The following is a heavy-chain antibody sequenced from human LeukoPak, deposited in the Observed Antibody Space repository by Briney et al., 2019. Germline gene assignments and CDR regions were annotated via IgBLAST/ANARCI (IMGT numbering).Heavy chain of an antibody. J-gene: IGHJ4*02. V-gene: IGHV1-69*01. CDR3: ARDLRFRRSSGWDFDY. CDR2: IIPIFGTA. CDR1: GGTFSSYA. D-gene: IGHD6-19*01. Sequence: SVTVSCKASGGTFSSYAISWVRQAPGQGLEWMGGIIPIFGTANYAQKFQGRVTITADESTSTAYMELSSLRSEDTAVYYCARDLRFRRSSGWDFDYWGQGTLVTVSS.